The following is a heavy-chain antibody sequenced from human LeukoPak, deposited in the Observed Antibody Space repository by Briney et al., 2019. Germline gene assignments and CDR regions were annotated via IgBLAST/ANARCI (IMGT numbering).Heavy chain of an antibody. CDR3: ARVGTYYYDSSDPGAFDI. D-gene: IGHD3-22*01. Sequence: ASVKVSCKASGYTFTGYYMHWVRQAPGQGLEWMGIINPSGGSTSYAQKFQGRVTMTRDTSTSTVYMELSSLRSEDTAVYYCARVGTYYYDSSDPGAFDIWGQGTMVTVSS. CDR2: INPSGGST. J-gene: IGHJ3*02. V-gene: IGHV1-46*01. CDR1: GYTFTGYY.